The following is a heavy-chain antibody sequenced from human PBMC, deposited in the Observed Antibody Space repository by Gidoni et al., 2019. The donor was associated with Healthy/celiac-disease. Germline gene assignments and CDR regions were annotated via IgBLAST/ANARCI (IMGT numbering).Heavy chain of an antibody. CDR1: GYTFTSYG. CDR3: ARSRITIFGVVNQELDY. CDR2: ISAYNGNT. D-gene: IGHD3-3*01. Sequence: QVQLVQSGSEVKKPGASVKVSCKASGYTFTSYGISWVRQAPGQGLEWMGWISAYNGNTNDAQKLQGRVTMTTDTSTSTAYMELRSLRSDDTAVYYCARSRITIFGVVNQELDYWGQGTLVTVSS. V-gene: IGHV1-18*01. J-gene: IGHJ4*02.